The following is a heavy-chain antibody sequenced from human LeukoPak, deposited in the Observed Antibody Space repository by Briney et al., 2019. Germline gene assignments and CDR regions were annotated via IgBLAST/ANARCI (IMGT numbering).Heavy chain of an antibody. Sequence: ASVKVSCKSSGFTFTDHYIHWVRQGPGQGLEWMGYIGPHSTFTSSPQEFQGRVTMTRDASMSTAYMELTRLTSDDTAVYYCVREGEGPLSKDFDYWGQGTLVTISS. CDR2: IGPHSTFT. CDR3: VREGEGPLSKDFDY. D-gene: IGHD2/OR15-2a*01. V-gene: IGHV1-2*02. J-gene: IGHJ4*02. CDR1: GFTFTDHY.